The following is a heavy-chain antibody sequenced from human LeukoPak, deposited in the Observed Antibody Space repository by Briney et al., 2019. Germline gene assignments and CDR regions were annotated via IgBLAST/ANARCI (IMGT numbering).Heavy chain of an antibody. CDR2: IWYDGSNK. D-gene: IGHD3-10*01. Sequence: GGSLRLSCAAPGLTFSRYGMHWVRQAPGKGLEWVAVIWYDGSNKYYADSVKGRFTISRDNSKNTLYLQMNSLRAEDTAVYYCARSYYYGSGSYYPFDYWGQGTLVTVSS. CDR1: GLTFSRYG. V-gene: IGHV3-33*01. CDR3: ARSYYYGSGSYYPFDY. J-gene: IGHJ4*02.